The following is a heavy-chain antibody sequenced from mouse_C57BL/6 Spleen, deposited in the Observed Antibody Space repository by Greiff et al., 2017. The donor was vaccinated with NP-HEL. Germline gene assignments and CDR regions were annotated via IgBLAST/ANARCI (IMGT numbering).Heavy chain of an antibody. V-gene: IGHV1-47*01. CDR2: FHPYNDDT. D-gene: IGHD2-1*01. CDR1: GYTFTTYP. Sequence: VKLQESGAELVKPGASVKMSCKASGYTFTTYPIEWMKQNHGKSLEWIGNFHPYNDDTKYNEKFKGKATLTVEKSSSTVYLELSRLTSDDSAVYDCARSTMGDYDWYFDVWGTGTTVTVSS. CDR3: ARSTMGDYDWYFDV. J-gene: IGHJ1*03.